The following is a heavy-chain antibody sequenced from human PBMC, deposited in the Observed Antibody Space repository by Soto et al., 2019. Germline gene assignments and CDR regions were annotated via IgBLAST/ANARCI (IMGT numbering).Heavy chain of an antibody. J-gene: IGHJ5*02. CDR1: GDSISGGASF. Sequence: TLSLTCTFSGDSISGGASFWSWIRQPPGKGLEWIARVYYIGSSYYNPSLRSRLTISVHTTKNQFSLQLKSMTAAHTAVYYCSKLSCTSSTCYSPGCFHXWGQATLVTVSX. CDR3: SKLSCTSSTCYSPGCFHX. D-gene: IGHD2-2*01. V-gene: IGHV4-30-4*03. CDR2: VYYIGSS.